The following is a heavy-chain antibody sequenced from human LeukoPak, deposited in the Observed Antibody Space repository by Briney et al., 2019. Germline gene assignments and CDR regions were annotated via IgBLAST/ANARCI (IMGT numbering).Heavy chain of an antibody. D-gene: IGHD3-10*01. J-gene: IGHJ4*02. CDR2: IYHSGST. V-gene: IGHV4-38-2*02. CDR1: GYSISSGYY. Sequence: SETLSLTCTVSGYSISSGYYWGWIRQPPGKGPEWIGSIYHSGSTYYNPSLKSRVTISVDTSKNQFSLKLSSVTAADTAVYYCARDLGRGFYWGQGTLVTVSS. CDR3: ARDLGRGFY.